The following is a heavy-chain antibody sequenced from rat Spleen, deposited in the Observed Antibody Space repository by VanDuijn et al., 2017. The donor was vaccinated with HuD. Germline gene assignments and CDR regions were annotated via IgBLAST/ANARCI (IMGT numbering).Heavy chain of an antibody. CDR2: ISSGGST. V-gene: IGHV2-30*01. J-gene: IGHJ2*01. Sequence: QVQLKESGPDLVQPSQTLSLTCTVSGFSLTSYNVHWVRQPTGKGLEWMGVISSGGSTYYNSALKSRLSISRDTSKSQVFLKMNSLQTEDTAMYFCTRLTFGSWGQGVMVTVSS. D-gene: IGHD1-11*01. CDR3: TRLTFGS. CDR1: GFSLTSYN.